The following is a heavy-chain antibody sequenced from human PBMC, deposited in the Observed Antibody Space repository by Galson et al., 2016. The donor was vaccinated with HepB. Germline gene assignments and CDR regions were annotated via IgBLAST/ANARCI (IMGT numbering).Heavy chain of an antibody. V-gene: IGHV1-69*06. CDR3: AREWELLRGPFDY. Sequence: SVKVSCKASGGSFSSDGITWVRQAPGQGLEWMGGIIPIYGTPKYAQKFQGRVTITAHKSTSTAYMELSSLRSEDTAVYYCAREWELLRGPFDYWGQGTLVTVSS. CDR1: GGSFSSDG. CDR2: IIPIYGTP. J-gene: IGHJ4*02. D-gene: IGHD1-26*01.